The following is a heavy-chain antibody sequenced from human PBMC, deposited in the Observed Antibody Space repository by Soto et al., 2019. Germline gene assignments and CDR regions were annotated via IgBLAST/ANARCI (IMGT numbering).Heavy chain of an antibody. V-gene: IGHV3-23*01. CDR1: GVTFSSYA. J-gene: IGHJ4*02. D-gene: IGHD6-19*01. CDR2: ISGSGGST. CDR3: AKEQWLVPFFDY. Sequence: GGSLRLSCAASGVTFSSYAMSWVRQAPGKGLEWVSAISGSGGSTYYADSVKGRFTISRDNSKNTLYLQMNSLRAEVTAVYYCAKEQWLVPFFDYWGQGTLVTVSS.